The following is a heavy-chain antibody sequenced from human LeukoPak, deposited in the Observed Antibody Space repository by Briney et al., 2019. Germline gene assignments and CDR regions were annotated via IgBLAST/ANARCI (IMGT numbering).Heavy chain of an antibody. V-gene: IGHV3-23*01. CDR1: GFTFSSYA. CDR2: ISGSGGST. D-gene: IGHD3-9*01. CDR3: ARDGLRYFDWFDY. Sequence: GGSLRLSCAASGFTFSSYAMSWVRQAPGKGLEWVSAISGSGGSTYYADSVKGRFTISRDNSKNTLYLQMNSLRAEDTAVYYCARDGLRYFDWFDYWGQGTLVTVSS. J-gene: IGHJ4*02.